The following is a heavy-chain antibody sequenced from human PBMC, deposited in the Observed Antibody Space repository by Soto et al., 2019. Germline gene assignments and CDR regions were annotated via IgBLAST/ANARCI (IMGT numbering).Heavy chain of an antibody. CDR2: FSGSGGST. Sequence: EVQLLESGGGLVQPGGSLRLSCAASGFTFNSRGMSWVRQAPGKGLEWVSAFSGSGGSTNYADSVKGRFTISRDNSKNTLYLQMNSLRAEDTAVYYCAKNLYAGEYGDFFDYWGRGTLVTVSS. CDR3: AKNLYAGEYGDFFDY. D-gene: IGHD4-17*01. J-gene: IGHJ4*02. V-gene: IGHV3-23*01. CDR1: GFTFNSRG.